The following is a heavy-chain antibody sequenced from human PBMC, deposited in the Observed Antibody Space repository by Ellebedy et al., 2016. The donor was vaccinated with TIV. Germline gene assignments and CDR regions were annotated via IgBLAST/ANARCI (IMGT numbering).Heavy chain of an antibody. CDR3: ARKGPHFDY. Sequence: SETLSLTCAVYRGPFSGYYWSWIRQPPGKGLEWIGEINHSGSTNYNPSLKSRVTISVDTSKNQFSLKLSSVTAADTAVYYCARKGPHFDYWGQGTLVTVSS. J-gene: IGHJ4*02. V-gene: IGHV4-34*01. CDR2: INHSGST. CDR1: RGPFSGYY.